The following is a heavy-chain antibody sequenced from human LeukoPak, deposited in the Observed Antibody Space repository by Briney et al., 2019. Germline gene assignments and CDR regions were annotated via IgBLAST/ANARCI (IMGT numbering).Heavy chain of an antibody. J-gene: IGHJ4*02. CDR2: ISRSGSTK. CDR1: GFTFSDYN. V-gene: IGHV3-11*04. Sequence: GGSLRLSCAASGFTFSDYNMRWIRQAPGKGLEWVSSISRSGSTKYYADSVKGRFTISRDNAKNSLFLQMNSLRAEDTAVYYCARVHAAYPFDYWGQGTLVTVSS. D-gene: IGHD2-15*01. CDR3: ARVHAAYPFDY.